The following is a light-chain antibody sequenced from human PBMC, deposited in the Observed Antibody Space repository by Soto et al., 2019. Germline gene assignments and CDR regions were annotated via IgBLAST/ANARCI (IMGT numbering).Light chain of an antibody. V-gene: IGLV2-14*01. CDR1: SSDIGSYDH. CDR2: AVS. J-gene: IGLJ1*01. CDR3: ISYTNRQSYV. Sequence: QSALTQPASVSGSPGQSITISCSGTSSDIGSYDHVAWYQQFPGKSPKLMIYAVSDRPSGVSDRFSGSKSGITASLTISGRQTEDEADYYCISYTNRQSYVFGTGTKLTVL.